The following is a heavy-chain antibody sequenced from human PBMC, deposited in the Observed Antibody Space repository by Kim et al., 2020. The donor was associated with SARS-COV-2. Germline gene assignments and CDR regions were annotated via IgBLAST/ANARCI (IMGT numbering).Heavy chain of an antibody. V-gene: IGHV4-39*01. CDR3: ASKSQYCSGGSCYGFSAFDI. D-gene: IGHD2-15*01. CDR1: GGSISSSSYY. CDR2: IYYSGST. Sequence: SETLSLTCTVSGGSISSSSYYWDWIRQPPGKGLEWIGSIYYSGSTYYNPSLKSRVTISVDTSKNQFSLKLSSVTAADTAVYYCASKSQYCSGGSCYGFSAFDIWGQGTMVTVSS. J-gene: IGHJ3*02.